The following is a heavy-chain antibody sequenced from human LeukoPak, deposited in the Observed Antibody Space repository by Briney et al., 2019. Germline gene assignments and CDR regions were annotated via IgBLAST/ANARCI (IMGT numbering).Heavy chain of an antibody. CDR1: GGTFSSYA. D-gene: IGHD6-13*01. CDR2: IIPIFGTA. J-gene: IGHJ6*03. CDR3: ARDKGMAAAGTVFGYYYYYYMDV. Sequence: ASVKVSCKASGGTFSSYAISWVRQAPGQGLEWMGGIIPIFGTANYAQKFQGRVTITADESTSTAYMELSSLRSEDTAVYYCARDKGMAAAGTVFGYYYYYYMDVWGKGTTVTVSS. V-gene: IGHV1-69*13.